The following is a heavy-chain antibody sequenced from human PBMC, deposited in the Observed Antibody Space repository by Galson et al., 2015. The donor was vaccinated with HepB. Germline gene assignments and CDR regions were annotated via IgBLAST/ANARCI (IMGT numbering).Heavy chain of an antibody. CDR2: ISAYNGNT. Sequence: SVKVSCKASGYTFTSYGISWVRQAPGQGLEWMGWISAYNGNTNYAQKLQGRVTMTTDTSTSTAYMELRSLRSDDTAVYYCARGSIFGVVTYYYYMDVWGKGTTVTVSS. D-gene: IGHD3-3*01. CDR1: GYTFTSYG. CDR3: ARGSIFGVVTYYYYMDV. J-gene: IGHJ6*03. V-gene: IGHV1-18*01.